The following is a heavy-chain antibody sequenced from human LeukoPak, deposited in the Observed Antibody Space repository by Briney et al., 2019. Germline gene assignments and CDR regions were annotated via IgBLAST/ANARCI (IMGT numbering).Heavy chain of an antibody. CDR2: IYSGGST. V-gene: IGHV3-66*01. J-gene: IGHJ4*02. D-gene: IGHD6-19*01. CDR1: GFTVSKNY. CDR3: ARVTIAMAGL. Sequence: PGGSLRLSCAASGFTVSKNYMSWVRQAPGKGLQWVSIIYSGGSTYYADSVKDRFTISRDNSKNTLYLQMNSLRAEDTAVYYCARVTIAMAGLWSQGTLVTVSS.